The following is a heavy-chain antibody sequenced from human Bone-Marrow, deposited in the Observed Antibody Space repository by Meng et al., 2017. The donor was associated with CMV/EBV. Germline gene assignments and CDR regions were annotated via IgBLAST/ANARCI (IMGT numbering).Heavy chain of an antibody. Sequence: GESLKISCAAPGFTFSTYGMHWVRDAPGKGLEWVAIIGYDGRNEQYAGSVKGRFTISRDNSKNMLYLQMNSLSIEDSAVYYCARNVSRGFTGGTCYWTEYFQHWGQGTLVTVSS. CDR3: ARNVSRGFTGGTCYWTEYFQH. V-gene: IGHV3-30*02. D-gene: IGHD2-15*01. CDR1: GFTFSTYG. CDR2: IGYDGRNE. J-gene: IGHJ1*01.